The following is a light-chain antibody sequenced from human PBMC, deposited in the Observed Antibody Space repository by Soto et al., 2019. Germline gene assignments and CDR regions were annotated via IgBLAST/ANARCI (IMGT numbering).Light chain of an antibody. CDR1: QSISTH. V-gene: IGKV1-39*01. CDR2: GAS. J-gene: IGKJ1*01. Sequence: DIQMTQSPSSLSASVGDRVTITCRASQSISTHLSWYLQKPGKAPRLLIYGASLLQSGVPSRFSGSGSGTDFTLTIDSLQPEDFATYYCQQGYSSPRTFGQGTRVDI. CDR3: QQGYSSPRT.